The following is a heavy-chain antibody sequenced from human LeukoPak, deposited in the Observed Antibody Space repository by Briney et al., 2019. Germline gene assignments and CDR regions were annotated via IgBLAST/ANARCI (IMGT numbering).Heavy chain of an antibody. CDR3: AMAVIGSGWTLDY. Sequence: PGGSLRLSCAASGFTFISYAMSWARQAPGKGLEWVSSISGSGGRTSYADSVQGRFTISRDNSRNTLYLELNSLRAEDAAVYFCAMAVIGSGWTLDYWGQGTLVTVS. V-gene: IGHV3-23*01. D-gene: IGHD6-19*01. CDR1: GFTFISYA. J-gene: IGHJ4*02. CDR2: ISGSGGRT.